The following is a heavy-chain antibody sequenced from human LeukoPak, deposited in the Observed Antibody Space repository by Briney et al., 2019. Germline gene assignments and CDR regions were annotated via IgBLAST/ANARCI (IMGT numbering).Heavy chain of an antibody. CDR3: AKVTTSYYYYGMDV. CDR2: IIPIFGTA. V-gene: IGHV1-69*13. Sequence: SVKVSCTASGGAFSSYAISWVRQAPGQGLEWMGGIIPIFGTANYAQKFQGRVTITADESTSTAYMELSSLRSEDTAVYYCAKVTTSYYYYGMDVWGQGTTVTVSS. D-gene: IGHD4-11*01. CDR1: GGAFSSYA. J-gene: IGHJ6*02.